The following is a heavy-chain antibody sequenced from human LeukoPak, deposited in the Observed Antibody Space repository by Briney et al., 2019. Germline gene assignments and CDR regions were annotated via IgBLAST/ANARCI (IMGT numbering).Heavy chain of an antibody. CDR2: MNPNSGNT. J-gene: IGHJ5*02. CDR1: GYTFTNYD. CDR3: ARPHCSSTDCHPPEWFDP. V-gene: IGHV1-8*01. Sequence: APVRVSCKTSGYTFTNYDINWVRQATGQGLEWMGWMNPNSGNTGYAQKFQGRVTMTRNTSISTAYMELSSLRSEDTAVYYCARPHCSSTDCHPPEWFDPWGQGTLVTVSS. D-gene: IGHD2-2*01.